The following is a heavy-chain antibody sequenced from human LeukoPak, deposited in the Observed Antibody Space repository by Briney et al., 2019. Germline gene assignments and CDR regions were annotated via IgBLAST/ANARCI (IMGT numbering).Heavy chain of an antibody. CDR1: GFRFSSYA. V-gene: IGHV3-11*04. D-gene: IGHD2-8*01. J-gene: IGHJ5*02. CDR3: ARQREYCTNGVCPNWFDP. Sequence: GGSLRLACAASGFRFSSYAMSWIRQAPGKGLEWVSYISSYGSTIYYADSVKGRFTISRDNAKNSLYLQMNSLRAEDTAVYYCARQREYCTNGVCPNWFDPWGQGTLVTVSS. CDR2: ISSYGSTI.